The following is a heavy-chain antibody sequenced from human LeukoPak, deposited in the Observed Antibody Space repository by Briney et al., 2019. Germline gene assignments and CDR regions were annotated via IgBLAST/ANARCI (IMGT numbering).Heavy chain of an antibody. J-gene: IGHJ6*03. CDR3: ARGRGSSRVYYYYYYYMDV. V-gene: IGHV4-34*01. D-gene: IGHD3-10*01. CDR1: GGSFSGYY. CDR2: INHGGST. Sequence: PSETLSLTCAVYGGSFSGYYWSWIRQPPGKGLEWIGEINHGGSTNYNPSLKSRVTISVDTSKNQFSLKLSSVTAADTAVYYCARGRGSSRVYYYYYYYMDVWGKGTTVTVSS.